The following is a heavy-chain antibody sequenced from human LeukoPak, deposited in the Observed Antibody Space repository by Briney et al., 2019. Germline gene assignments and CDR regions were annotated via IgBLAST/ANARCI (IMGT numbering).Heavy chain of an antibody. Sequence: GGSLRLSCAVSGFAFCSEAMSWVRQSPARGLEWVASISPGGGTTYYAAYVKGRFTISRDNSKNSLFVQMNSLRAEDTAVYFCAKSRSGSATWALQIFEHWGQGPLVPVPS. CDR1: GFAFCSEA. V-gene: IGHV3-23*01. D-gene: IGHD2-15*01. CDR2: ISPGGGTT. CDR3: AKSRSGSATWALQIFEH. J-gene: IGHJ5*02.